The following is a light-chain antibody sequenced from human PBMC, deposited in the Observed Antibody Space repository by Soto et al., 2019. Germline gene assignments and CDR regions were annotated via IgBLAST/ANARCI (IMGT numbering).Light chain of an antibody. Sequence: EFVLTQSPGTLSLSPGGRANLFFRASQSVSSSHLAWYQQKPGQAPRVLIYGASTRATGIPDRFSGSGSGTDFTLTISRLEPEDFALYYCQQYGSSPPLTFGGGTKVEIK. CDR3: QQYGSSPPLT. CDR1: QSVSSSH. V-gene: IGKV3-20*01. CDR2: GAS. J-gene: IGKJ4*01.